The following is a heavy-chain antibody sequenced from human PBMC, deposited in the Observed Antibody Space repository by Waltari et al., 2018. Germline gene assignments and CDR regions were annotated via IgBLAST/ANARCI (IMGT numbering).Heavy chain of an antibody. V-gene: IGHV5-51*01. Sequence: EVHLVQSGAEVKKPGESLKISCKGSGYNFTNYWIGWVRQIPGKGLEWMGIILPGDPSTEYSTSFEGQVTISADKSISTAYLQWRSRKAWDTAMYYCARQGAYSYSNMVDGMDVWGQGTTVTVSS. CDR3: ARQGAYSYSNMVDGMDV. CDR2: ILPGDPST. CDR1: GYNFTNYW. J-gene: IGHJ6*02. D-gene: IGHD5-18*01.